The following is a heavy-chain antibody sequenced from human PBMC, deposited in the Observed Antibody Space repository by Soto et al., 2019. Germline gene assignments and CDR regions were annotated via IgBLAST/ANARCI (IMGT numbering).Heavy chain of an antibody. V-gene: IGHV1-2*02. CDR2: INPNSGGT. J-gene: IGHJ4*02. CDR1: GYTFTGYY. D-gene: IGHD2-2*02. Sequence: GASVKVSCKASGYTFTGYYMHWVRQAPGQGLEWMGWINPNSGGTNYAQKFQGRVTMTRDTSISTAYMELSGLRSDDTAVYYCASPRYCSSTSCYREFDYWGQGTLVTVSS. CDR3: ASPRYCSSTSCYREFDY.